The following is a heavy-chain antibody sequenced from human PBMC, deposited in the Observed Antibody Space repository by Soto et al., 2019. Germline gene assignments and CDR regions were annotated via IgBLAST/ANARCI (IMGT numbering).Heavy chain of an antibody. CDR3: ARGGVVVVAATNNIWFDP. CDR2: INHSGST. D-gene: IGHD2-15*01. Sequence: SETLSLTCTVSGGSISSNIYYWSWIRQPPGKGLEWIGEINHSGSTNYNPSLKSRVTISVDTSKNQFSLKLSSVTAADTAVYYCARGGVVVVAATNNIWFDPWGQGTLVT. CDR1: GGSISSNIYY. V-gene: IGHV4-39*07. J-gene: IGHJ5*02.